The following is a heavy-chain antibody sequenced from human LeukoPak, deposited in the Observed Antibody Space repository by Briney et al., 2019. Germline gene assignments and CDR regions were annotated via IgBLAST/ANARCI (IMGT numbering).Heavy chain of an antibody. CDR1: GFTFSDHY. Sequence: GGSLRLSCAVSGFTFSDHYMDWVRQAAGKGLEWVGRSRNKGHRYSTEYAASVNGRFSISRDESKNSLFLQMNSLKIEDTAIYYCVRGHNSFDYWGQGTLVTVSS. J-gene: IGHJ4*02. CDR2: SRNKGHRYST. V-gene: IGHV3-72*01. D-gene: IGHD5-24*01. CDR3: VRGHNSFDY.